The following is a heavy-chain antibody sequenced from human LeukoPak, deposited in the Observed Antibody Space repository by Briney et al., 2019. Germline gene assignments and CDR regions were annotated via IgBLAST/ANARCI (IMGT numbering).Heavy chain of an antibody. CDR2: IYYSGST. D-gene: IGHD3-10*01. Sequence: PSETLSLTCTVSGGSISSYYWSWIRQPPGKGLEWIGYIYYSGSTNYNPSLKSRVTISVDTSKNQFSLKLSSATAADTAVYYCARVIDYYGSGPFDYWGQGTLVTVSS. V-gene: IGHV4-59*01. CDR3: ARVIDYYGSGPFDY. J-gene: IGHJ4*02. CDR1: GGSISSYY.